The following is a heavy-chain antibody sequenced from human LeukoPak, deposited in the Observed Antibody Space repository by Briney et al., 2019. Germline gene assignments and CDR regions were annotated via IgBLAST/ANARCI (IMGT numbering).Heavy chain of an antibody. CDR3: ARVKYSSGSTSSWFDP. Sequence: SETLSLTCTVSGGSISNYHWSWFRQPPGTGLKWIGYIEYSGGTTYNSSLKSRVTISVDTSKNQFSLKLSSVTAADTAVYYCARVKYSSGSTSSWFDPWGRGTPVAVSS. D-gene: IGHD3-10*01. CDR1: GGSISNYH. V-gene: IGHV4-59*08. J-gene: IGHJ5*02. CDR2: IEYSGGT.